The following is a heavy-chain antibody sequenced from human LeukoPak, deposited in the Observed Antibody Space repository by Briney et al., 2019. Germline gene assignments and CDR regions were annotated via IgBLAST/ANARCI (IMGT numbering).Heavy chain of an antibody. V-gene: IGHV1-18*01. Sequence: ASEKVSCKASGYIFSNCGISWVRQAPGQGLEWMGWINTYNGDTNYAQKLQGRVTMTTDTSTSTAYMELRSLGSDDTAVYYCARDKSGTEFDYWGQGTLVTVSS. D-gene: IGHD1-7*01. J-gene: IGHJ4*02. CDR3: ARDKSGTEFDY. CDR2: INTYNGDT. CDR1: GYIFSNCG.